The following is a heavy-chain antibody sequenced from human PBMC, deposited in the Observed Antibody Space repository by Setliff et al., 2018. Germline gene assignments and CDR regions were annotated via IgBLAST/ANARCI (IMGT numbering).Heavy chain of an antibody. D-gene: IGHD2-15*01. V-gene: IGHV3-30*04. Sequence: GGSLRLSCAASGFTFSSYAMHWVRQAPGKGLEWVAVISYDGSNKYYADSVKGRFTMSRDNAKNSLYLEMNSLRAEDTAVYYCARVRGSGDSWDHWGQGTLVTVSS. CDR2: ISYDGSNK. J-gene: IGHJ4*02. CDR3: ARVRGSGDSWDH. CDR1: GFTFSSYA.